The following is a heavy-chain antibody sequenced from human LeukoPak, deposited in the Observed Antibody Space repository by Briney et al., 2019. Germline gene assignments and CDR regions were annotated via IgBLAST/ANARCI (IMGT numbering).Heavy chain of an antibody. CDR3: ARRRVTMDFDY. CDR1: GFTFSNYD. J-gene: IGHJ4*02. D-gene: IGHD4/OR15-4a*01. CDR2: ISYDGSNK. V-gene: IGHV3-30*03. Sequence: GGSLRLSCAASGFTFSNYDMHWVRQAPGKGLEWVALISYDGSNKYYTDSVKGRFTISRDNSKNTLYLQMNSLETEDTAVYYCARRRVTMDFDYWGQGTLVTVSS.